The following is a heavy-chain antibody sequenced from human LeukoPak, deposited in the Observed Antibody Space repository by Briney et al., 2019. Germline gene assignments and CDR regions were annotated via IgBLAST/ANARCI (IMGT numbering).Heavy chain of an antibody. J-gene: IGHJ4*02. CDR1: GFTFSNFA. D-gene: IGHD6-13*01. V-gene: IGHV3-23*01. CDR2: ISGSGGDT. Sequence: GGSLRLSCAASGFTFSNFAMHWVRQAPGKGLEWVSSISGSGGDTYYGDSVKGRFTISRDNSKNTLYLQVNSLRAEDTAVFHCAKGRISGDAGLDYWGQGTLVTVSS. CDR3: AKGRISGDAGLDY.